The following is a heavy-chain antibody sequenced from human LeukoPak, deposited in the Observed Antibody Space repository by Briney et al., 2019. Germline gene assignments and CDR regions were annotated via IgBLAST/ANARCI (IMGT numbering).Heavy chain of an antibody. Sequence: SQTLSLTCASSGESVSSETNAWNWIRQSPSRGLEWLGRAYYTSKWITNYAVSVRSRITVNPNTSNNQFSLQLNSVTPEDTAVYYCARGYWAHGMNVWGPGTTVTVSS. D-gene: IGHD6-13*01. J-gene: IGHJ6*02. CDR1: GESVSSETNA. CDR2: AYYTSKWIT. V-gene: IGHV6-1*01. CDR3: ARGYWAHGMNV.